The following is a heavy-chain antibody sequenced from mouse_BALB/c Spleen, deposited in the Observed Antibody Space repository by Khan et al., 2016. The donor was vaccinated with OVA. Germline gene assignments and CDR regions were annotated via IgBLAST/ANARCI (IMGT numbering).Heavy chain of an antibody. D-gene: IGHD2-14*01. Sequence: EVQLQESGPSLVKPSQTLSLICSVTGDSITSGYWNWIRKFPGNKLEFMGYMIYSGQTYYNPPLKSRISITRHTPKNQNYLPLNSVTTEDTATYYCARSTYKYAFLYWGRGTLVSVSA. CDR3: ARSTYKYAFLY. V-gene: IGHV3-8*02. J-gene: IGHJ3*01. CDR2: MIYSGQT. CDR1: GDSITSGY.